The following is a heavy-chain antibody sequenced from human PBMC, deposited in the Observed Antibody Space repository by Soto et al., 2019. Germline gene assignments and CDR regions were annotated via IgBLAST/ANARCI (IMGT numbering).Heavy chain of an antibody. V-gene: IGHV1-18*04. Sequence: QVQLVQSVAEVKKPGASVKVSCKASGYTFTSDGVSWVRQAPGQGLEWMGWISGYNGNTNYAQRFRDRVTLTTDTSTSTAYRELRSLRSDDSAVYYCARDADCGGAPRCRAMDFWGKGTTITVSS. J-gene: IGHJ6*04. CDR1: GYTFTSDG. D-gene: IGHD2-21*01. CDR3: ARDADCGGAPRCRAMDF. CDR2: ISGYNGNT.